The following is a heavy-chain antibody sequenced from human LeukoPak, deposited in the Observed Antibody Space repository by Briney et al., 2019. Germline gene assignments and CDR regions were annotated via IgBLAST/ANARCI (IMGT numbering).Heavy chain of an antibody. Sequence: PGGSLRLSCTASGFTFRDYYMSWVRQAPGKGLEWVANIKQDGSAKYSVDSVKGRFTISRDNAKNSLYLQMNNLRAEDTAVYYCARDIRPGYTYGDYWGQGTLVTVSS. CDR2: IKQDGSAK. V-gene: IGHV3-7*01. CDR3: ARDIRPGYTYGDY. D-gene: IGHD5-18*01. J-gene: IGHJ4*02. CDR1: GFTFRDYY.